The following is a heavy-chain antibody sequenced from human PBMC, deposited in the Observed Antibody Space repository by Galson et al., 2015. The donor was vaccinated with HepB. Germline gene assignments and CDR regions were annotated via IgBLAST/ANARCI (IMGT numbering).Heavy chain of an antibody. D-gene: IGHD3-3*01. J-gene: IGHJ6*02. CDR3: ARARAVYDFWSGYYTWGAYYGMDV. CDR1: GFTFSSYG. Sequence: SLRLSCAASGFTFSSYGMHWVRQAPGKGLEWVAVIWYDGSNKYYADSVKGRFTISRDNSKNTLYLQMNSLRAEDTAVYYCARARAVYDFWSGYYTWGAYYGMDVWGQGTTVTVSS. CDR2: IWYDGSNK. V-gene: IGHV3-33*01.